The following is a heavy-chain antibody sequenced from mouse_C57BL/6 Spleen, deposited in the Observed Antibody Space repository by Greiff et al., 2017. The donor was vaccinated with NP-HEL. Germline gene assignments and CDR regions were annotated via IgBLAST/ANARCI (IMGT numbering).Heavy chain of an antibody. J-gene: IGHJ2*01. CDR2: INPNNGGT. V-gene: IGHV1-26*01. CDR1: GYTFTDYY. Sequence: EVQLQQSGPELVKPGASVKISCKASGYTFTDYYMNWVKQSHGKSLEWIGDINPNNGGTSYNQKFKGKATLTVDKSSSTAYMELRSLTSEDSAIYYCARGDYGSNFDYWGQGTTLTVSS. CDR3: ARGDYGSNFDY. D-gene: IGHD1-1*01.